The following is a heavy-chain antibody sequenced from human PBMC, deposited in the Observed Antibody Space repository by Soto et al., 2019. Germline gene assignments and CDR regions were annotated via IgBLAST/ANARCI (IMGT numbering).Heavy chain of an antibody. V-gene: IGHV5-10-1*01. CDR2: IDPSDSYT. CDR3: ARHHDIVVVVAATPLGMDV. D-gene: IGHD2-15*01. Sequence: GESLKISCKGAGCSCTSDCISLGRQMRWKGLEWMGRIDPSDSYTNYSPSFQGHVTISADKSISTAYLQWNSLKATEPAMDYFARHHDIVVVVAATPLGMDVSGQGTTVTVSS. J-gene: IGHJ6*02. CDR1: GCSCTSDC.